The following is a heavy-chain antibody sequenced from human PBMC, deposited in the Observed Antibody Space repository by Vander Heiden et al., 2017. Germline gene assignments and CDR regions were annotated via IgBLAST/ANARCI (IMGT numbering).Heavy chain of an antibody. V-gene: IGHV1-69*06. CDR2: SIPIFGTA. D-gene: IGHD6-19*01. CDR3: ARGVGSSGWPYDY. CDR1: GGTFSSVA. J-gene: IGHJ4*02. Sequence: QVQLVQSGAEVKKPGSSVKVYCKASGGTFSSVAISWVRQAPGQGLEWLGGSIPIFGTANYAQKFQGRVTITADKSTSTAYMELSSLRCEDTAVYYCARGVGSSGWPYDYWGQGTLVNVSS.